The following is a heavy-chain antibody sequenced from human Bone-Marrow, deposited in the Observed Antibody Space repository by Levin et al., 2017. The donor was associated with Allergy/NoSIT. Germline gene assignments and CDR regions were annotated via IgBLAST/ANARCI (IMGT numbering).Heavy chain of an antibody. CDR2: IKPDGSDK. Sequence: QTGGSLRLSCAASGFTFSSSWMSWVRQAPGKGLEWVADIKPDGSDKHYVDSGKGRFIISRDNAKNSLFLEMNSLRAEDTAVYYCARGWPGRTWEDYWGQGTLVTVSS. J-gene: IGHJ4*02. V-gene: IGHV3-7*01. D-gene: IGHD1-26*01. CDR1: GFTFSSSW. CDR3: ARGWPGRTWEDY.